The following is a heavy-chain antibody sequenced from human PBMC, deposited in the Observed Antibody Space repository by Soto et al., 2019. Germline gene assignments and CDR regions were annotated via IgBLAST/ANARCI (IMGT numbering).Heavy chain of an antibody. CDR1: GFTFSSYA. CDR2: ISGSGGST. D-gene: IGHD1-7*01. Sequence: EVQLLESGGGLVQPGGSLRLSCAASGFTFSSYAMSWVRQAPGKGLEWVSAISGSGGSTYYADSVKGRFTISRDNSKNALYLQMNSLRAEDTAVYYCASPGTTISWFDPWGQGTLVTVSS. CDR3: ASPGTTISWFDP. J-gene: IGHJ5*02. V-gene: IGHV3-23*01.